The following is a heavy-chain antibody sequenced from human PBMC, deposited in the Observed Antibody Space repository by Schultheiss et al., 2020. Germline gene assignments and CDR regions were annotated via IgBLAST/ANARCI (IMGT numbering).Heavy chain of an antibody. J-gene: IGHJ6*02. D-gene: IGHD6-19*01. CDR3: ARGSVAGTFYYYGMDV. CDR1: GFTFSSYD. V-gene: IGHV3-13*04. CDR2: IGTAGDT. Sequence: GESLMISCAASGFTFSSYDMHWVRQATGKGLEWVSAIGTAGDTYYPGSVKGRFTISRENAKNSLYLQMNSLRAGDTAVYYCARGSVAGTFYYYGMDVWGQGTTVTVAS.